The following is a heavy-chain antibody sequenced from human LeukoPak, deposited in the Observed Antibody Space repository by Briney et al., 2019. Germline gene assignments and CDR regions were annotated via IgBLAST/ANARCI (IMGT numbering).Heavy chain of an antibody. D-gene: IGHD1-7*01. CDR3: AKTSGNWNWPLVDY. Sequence: GGSLRLSCAASGFTFSTYAMSWVRQAPGKGLEWVAVISGSGGSTHYADSVKGRFTISRDNSKNTLYLQMNSLRAEDTAVYYCAKTSGNWNWPLVDYWGQGTLVTVSS. CDR2: ISGSGGST. V-gene: IGHV3-23*01. J-gene: IGHJ4*02. CDR1: GFTFSTYA.